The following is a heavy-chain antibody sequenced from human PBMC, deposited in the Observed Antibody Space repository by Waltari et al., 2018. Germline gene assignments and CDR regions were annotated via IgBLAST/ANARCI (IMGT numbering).Heavy chain of an antibody. CDR3: ARHQRRGLRGLDV. Sequence: QVQLKQWGTGLLRPSETLSLKCAVYGVTLTGSYWTGVRQSPGKGLEGIGEIDHRGVTDIKRSLMVRVFMSVDTADKQLALKLRSVTAADTAVYYCARHQRRGLRGLDVWGQGTQVAVSS. V-gene: IGHV4-34*02. CDR1: GVTLTGSY. D-gene: IGHD1-26*01. J-gene: IGHJ4*02. CDR2: IDHRGVT.